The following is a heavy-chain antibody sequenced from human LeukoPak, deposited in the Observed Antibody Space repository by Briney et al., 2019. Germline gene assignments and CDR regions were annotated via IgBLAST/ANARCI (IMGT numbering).Heavy chain of an antibody. D-gene: IGHD4/OR15-4a*01. CDR3: ARRAGAYSHPYDY. V-gene: IGHV3-53*01. CDR2: IYSGTI. CDR1: GFTLSSNS. J-gene: IGHJ4*02. Sequence: GGSLRLSCTVSGFTLSSNSMSWVRQAPGQGLEWVSFIYSGTIHYSYSVTGRFTISRDNSKNTLYLQMNSLRAEDTAVYYCARRAGAYSHPYDYWGQGTLVTVSS.